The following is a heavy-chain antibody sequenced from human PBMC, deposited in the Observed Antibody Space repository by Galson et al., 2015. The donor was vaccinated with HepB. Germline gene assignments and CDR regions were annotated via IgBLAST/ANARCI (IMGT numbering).Heavy chain of an antibody. Sequence: SLRLSCAASGFTFSSYATSWVRQAPGKGLEWVSAISGSGGSTYYADSVKGRFTISRDNSENTLYLQMNSLSAEDTAIYYCAKDIGRSGSSYYHFYGLDVWGQGTTVTVSS. CDR1: GFTFSSYA. V-gene: IGHV3-23*01. D-gene: IGHD1-26*01. CDR2: ISGSGGST. CDR3: AKDIGRSGSSYYHFYGLDV. J-gene: IGHJ6*02.